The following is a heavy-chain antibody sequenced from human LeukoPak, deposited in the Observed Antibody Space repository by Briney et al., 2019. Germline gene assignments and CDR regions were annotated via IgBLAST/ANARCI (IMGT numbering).Heavy chain of an antibody. CDR3: ARHSGSYWGENYFDY. CDR1: GFTFSSYG. Sequence: GGSLRLSCAASGFTFSSYGMHWVRQAPGKGLEWVANIRQDGGETYYGDSVKGRFIISRDNAKNSLFLQMNSLRAEDTAVYYCARHSGSYWGENYFDYWGQGTLVTVSS. D-gene: IGHD1-26*01. J-gene: IGHJ4*02. V-gene: IGHV3-7*01. CDR2: IRQDGGET.